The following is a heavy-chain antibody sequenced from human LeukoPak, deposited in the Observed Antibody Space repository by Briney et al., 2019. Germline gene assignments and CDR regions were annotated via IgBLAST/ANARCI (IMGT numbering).Heavy chain of an antibody. CDR3: ARGPGWVAASNFDY. CDR1: GYTFTGYY. J-gene: IGHJ4*02. CDR2: INPNSGGT. V-gene: IGHV1-2*02. D-gene: IGHD2-15*01. Sequence: ASVKVSCKASGYTFTGYYMHWVRQAPGQGLEWMGWINPNSGGTNYAQKFQGRVTMTRNTSISTAYMELSSLRSEDTAVYYCARGPGWVAASNFDYLGQGTLVTVSS.